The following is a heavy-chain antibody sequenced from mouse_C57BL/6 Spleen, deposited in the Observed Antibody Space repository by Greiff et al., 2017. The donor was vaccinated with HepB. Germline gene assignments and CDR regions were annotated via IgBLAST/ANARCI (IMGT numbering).Heavy chain of an antibody. Sequence: QVQLQQSGPELVKPGASVKLSCKASGYTFTSYDINWVKQRPGQGLEWIGWIYPRDGSTKYNEKFKGKATLTVDTSSSTAYMELHSLTSEDSAVYFCEREGGRGDYYAMDYWGQGTSVTVSS. CDR1: GYTFTSYD. CDR2: IYPRDGST. V-gene: IGHV1-85*01. J-gene: IGHJ4*01. CDR3: EREGGRGDYYAMDY.